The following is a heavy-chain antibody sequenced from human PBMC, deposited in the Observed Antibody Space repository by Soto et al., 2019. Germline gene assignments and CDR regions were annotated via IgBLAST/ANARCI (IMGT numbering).Heavy chain of an antibody. CDR3: AREVEYYYGSGSSYFDY. CDR1: GGSISSYY. Sequence: SETLSLTCTVSGGSISSYYWSWIRQPPGKGLEWIGYIYYSGSTNYNPSLKSRVTISVDTSKNQFSLKLSSVTAADTAVYYCAREVEYYYGSGSSYFDYWGQGTLVTVSS. CDR2: IYYSGST. V-gene: IGHV4-59*01. D-gene: IGHD3-10*01. J-gene: IGHJ4*02.